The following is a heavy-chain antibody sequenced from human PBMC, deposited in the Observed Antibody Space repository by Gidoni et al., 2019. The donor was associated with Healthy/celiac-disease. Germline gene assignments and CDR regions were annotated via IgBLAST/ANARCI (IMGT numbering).Heavy chain of an antibody. CDR1: GGTFSSYA. CDR2: IIPIFGTA. V-gene: IGHV1-69*06. J-gene: IGHJ4*02. D-gene: IGHD1-26*01. Sequence: QVQLVQSGAAVKKPGASVRVSCKAAGGTFSSYATSWVRQAPGQGLEWMGGIIPIFGTANYAQKFQGSVTITADKSTNTAYMKLGSLRSEDTAVYYCARVGIVGGNKVDYWGQGTLVTVSS. CDR3: ARVGIVGGNKVDY.